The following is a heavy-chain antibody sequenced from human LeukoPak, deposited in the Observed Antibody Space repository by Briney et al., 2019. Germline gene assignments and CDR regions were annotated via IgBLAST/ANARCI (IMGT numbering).Heavy chain of an antibody. Sequence: SETLSLTCAVYGGSFSGYYWSWIRQPPGKGLEWIGEINHSGSTNYNPSLKSRVTISVDTSKNQFSLKLSSVTAADTAVHYCARKSGYAGPFDIWGQGTMVTVSS. J-gene: IGHJ3*02. CDR3: ARKSGYAGPFDI. CDR2: INHSGST. D-gene: IGHD5-12*01. CDR1: GGSFSGYY. V-gene: IGHV4-34*01.